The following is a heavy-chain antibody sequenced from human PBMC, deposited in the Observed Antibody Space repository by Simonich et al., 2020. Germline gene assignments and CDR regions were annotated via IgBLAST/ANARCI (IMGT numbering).Heavy chain of an antibody. CDR3: ARGKGWKNAFDI. CDR2: INHSGSN. J-gene: IGHJ3*02. D-gene: IGHD1-1*01. CDR1: GGSFCGYY. Sequence: QVQLQQWGAGLLKPSETLSRTFAVYGGSFCGYYWSWIRQPPGKGLEWIGEINHSGSNNYNPSLKSRVTISVDTSKNQFSLKLSSVTAEDTAVYYCARGKGWKNAFDIWGQGTMVTVSS. V-gene: IGHV4-34*01.